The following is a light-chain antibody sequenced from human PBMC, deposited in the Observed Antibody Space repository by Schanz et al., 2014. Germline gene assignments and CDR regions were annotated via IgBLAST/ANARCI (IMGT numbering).Light chain of an antibody. CDR1: QSVTSTY. V-gene: IGKV3-20*01. Sequence: EIVLTQSPGTLSLSPGERATLSCRASQSVTSTYLAWYQQKPRQPPRLLIYGASSRATGIPDRFSGSGSGTVFTLTITRLEPEDFAVYYCQQYGSSPLTSGQGTRLEIK. J-gene: IGKJ5*01. CDR2: GAS. CDR3: QQYGSSPLT.